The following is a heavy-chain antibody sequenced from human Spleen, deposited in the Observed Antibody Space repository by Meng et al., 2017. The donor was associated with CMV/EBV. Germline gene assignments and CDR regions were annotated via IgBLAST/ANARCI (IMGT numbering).Heavy chain of an antibody. CDR3: ATPPRGWYQLSDY. D-gene: IGHD6-19*01. CDR2: INHSGST. CDR1: GGSFSCYY. Sequence: SETLSLTCAVYGGSFSCYYWIWIRQPPGKGLEWIGEINHSGSTNYNPSLKSRVTISVDTSKNQFSLKLSSVTAADTAVYYCATPPRGWYQLSDYWGQGTLVTVSS. V-gene: IGHV4-34*01. J-gene: IGHJ4*02.